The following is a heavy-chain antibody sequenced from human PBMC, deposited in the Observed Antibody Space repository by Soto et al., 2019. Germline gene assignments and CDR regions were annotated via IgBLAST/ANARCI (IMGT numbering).Heavy chain of an antibody. CDR2: IIPIFGTA. CDR3: ASQQLGPSYYYGMDV. CDR1: GGTFSSYA. Sequence: QVQLVQSGAEVKKPGSSVKVSCKASGGTFSSYAISWVRQAPGQGLEWMGGIIPIFGTANYAQKFQGRVKITSDESTGTAYMELSSLRSEDTAVYYCASQQLGPSYYYGMDVWGQGTTVTVSS. J-gene: IGHJ6*02. D-gene: IGHD6-6*01. V-gene: IGHV1-69*05.